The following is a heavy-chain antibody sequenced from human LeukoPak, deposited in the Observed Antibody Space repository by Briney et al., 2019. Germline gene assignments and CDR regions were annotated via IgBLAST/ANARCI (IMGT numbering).Heavy chain of an antibody. CDR3: ARHPPVYDSSDSPDY. V-gene: IGHV5-51*01. J-gene: IGHJ4*02. Sequence: GESLKISCKGSGYSFTSYWIGWVRQMPGKGLEWMGIIYPGDSDTRYSPSFQGQVTISADKSISTAYLQWSSLKASDTAMYYCARHPPVYDSSDSPDYWGQGTLVTASS. CDR1: GYSFTSYW. CDR2: IYPGDSDT. D-gene: IGHD3-22*01.